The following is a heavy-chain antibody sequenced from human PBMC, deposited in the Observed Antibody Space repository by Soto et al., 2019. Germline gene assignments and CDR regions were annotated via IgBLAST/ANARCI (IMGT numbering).Heavy chain of an antibody. CDR3: ARDRGHCNGSACYWFDP. CDR1: GGSISSYY. CDR2: IYTSGST. D-gene: IGHD2-15*01. V-gene: IGHV4-4*07. J-gene: IGHJ5*02. Sequence: PSETLSLTCTVSGGSISSYYWSWIRQPAGKGLEWIGRIYTSGSTNYNPSLKSRVTMSVDTSKNQFSLKLSSVTAADTAVYYCARDRGHCNGSACYWFDPWGQGTLVTVSS.